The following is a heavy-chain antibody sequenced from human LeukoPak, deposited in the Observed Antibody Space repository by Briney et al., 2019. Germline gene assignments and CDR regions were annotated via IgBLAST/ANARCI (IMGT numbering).Heavy chain of an antibody. V-gene: IGHV4-34*01. D-gene: IGHD3-10*01. CDR3: ARARYYGSGSYYTLRYHFDY. Sequence: SETLSLTCAVYGGSFSGYYWSWIRQPPGKGLEWIGEINHSGSTNYNPSLKSRVTISVDTSKNQFSLKLSSVTAADTAVYYCARARYYGSGSYYTLRYHFDYWGQGSLVTVSS. CDR2: INHSGST. J-gene: IGHJ4*02. CDR1: GGSFSGYY.